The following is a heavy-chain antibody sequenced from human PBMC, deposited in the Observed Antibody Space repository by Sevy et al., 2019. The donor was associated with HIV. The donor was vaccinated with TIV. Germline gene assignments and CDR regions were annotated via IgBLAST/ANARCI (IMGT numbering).Heavy chain of an antibody. J-gene: IGHJ4*02. V-gene: IGHV3-15*01. CDR3: ASRHYYGSGSYPDS. D-gene: IGHD3-10*01. CDR1: GFTFSNAW. CDR2: IKSKTDGGTI. Sequence: GGSLRHSCAASGFTFSNAWMSWVRQAPGKGLEWVGRIKSKTDGGTIDYAAPVKGRFSISRDDSKNTLYLQMNSLKIEDTAVYYCASRHYYGSGSYPDSWGQGILVTVSS.